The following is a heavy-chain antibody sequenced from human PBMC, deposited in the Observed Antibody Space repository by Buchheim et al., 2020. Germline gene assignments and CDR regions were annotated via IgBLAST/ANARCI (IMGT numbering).Heavy chain of an antibody. CDR3: AKDHLQDQRGSHLVAFDV. V-gene: IGHV3-23*01. CDR2: ISGSTGST. CDR1: VVMFNNYA. J-gene: IGHJ3*01. Sequence: EGQLLESGGGLVQPGGSLTLSCLLSVVMFNNYAIHWVRQAPGKGLEWVSHISGSTGSTFYADSVRGRFTISRDTSKNTVFLQMDSLRADDTAVYYCAKDHLQDQRGSHLVAFDVWGQGT. D-gene: IGHD1-26*01.